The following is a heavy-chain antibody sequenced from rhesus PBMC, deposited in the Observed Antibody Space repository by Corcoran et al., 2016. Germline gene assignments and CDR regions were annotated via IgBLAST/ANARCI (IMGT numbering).Heavy chain of an antibody. CDR3: ARDTIAAASGG. J-gene: IGHJ4*01. Sequence: QVQLQESGPGLVKPSETLSLTCTVSGGSISDSYYWSWIRQPPGKGLEWMGRIYGSGGSTNYNPSLKSRVTISRDTSKNQFSLKLSSVTAADTAVYYCARDTIAAASGGWGQGVLVTVSS. CDR1: GGSISDSYY. CDR2: IYGSGGST. V-gene: IGHV4-160*01. D-gene: IGHD6-31*01.